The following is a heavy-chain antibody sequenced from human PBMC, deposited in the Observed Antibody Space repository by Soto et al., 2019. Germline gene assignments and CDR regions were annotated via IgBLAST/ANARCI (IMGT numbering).Heavy chain of an antibody. CDR2: ISGDNGDT. Sequence: ASVKVSCKASGQTFTNYGISWVRQAPGQGLEWMGWISGDNGDTTFAQKFQGRVSLTTDTSTSTAYMELRSLTSDDTAVYYCLTVAQPCSGSLCYSPKGMEVCGQGTTVTVSS. CDR1: GQTFTNYG. V-gene: IGHV1-18*01. CDR3: LTVAQPCSGSLCYSPKGMEV. D-gene: IGHD2-15*01. J-gene: IGHJ6*02.